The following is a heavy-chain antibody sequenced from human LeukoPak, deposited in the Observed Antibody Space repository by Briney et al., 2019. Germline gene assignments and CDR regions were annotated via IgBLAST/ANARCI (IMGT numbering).Heavy chain of an antibody. V-gene: IGHV4-34*01. D-gene: IGHD4-17*01. J-gene: IGHJ4*02. CDR3: ARGETTVNYFDY. CDR2: INHSGST. CDR1: GGSFSGYY. Sequence: SETLSLTCAVPGGSFSGYYWSWIRQPPGQGLEWIGEINHSGSTNYNPSLKSRVTISVDTSKNQFSLKLSSVTAADTAVYYCARGETTVNYFDYWGQGTLVTVSS.